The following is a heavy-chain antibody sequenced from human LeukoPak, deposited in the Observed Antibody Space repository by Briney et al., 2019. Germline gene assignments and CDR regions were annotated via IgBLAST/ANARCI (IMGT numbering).Heavy chain of an antibody. D-gene: IGHD6-19*01. Sequence: PGGSLRLSCAVSGFTFSSYTMHWVRQAPGKGLEWVSYISSSSSTIYYADSVKGRFTISRDNAKNSLYLQMNSLRDEDTAVYYCARDQAVADNDAFDIWGQGTMVTVSS. J-gene: IGHJ3*02. CDR2: ISSSSSTI. CDR3: ARDQAVADNDAFDI. CDR1: GFTFSSYT. V-gene: IGHV3-48*02.